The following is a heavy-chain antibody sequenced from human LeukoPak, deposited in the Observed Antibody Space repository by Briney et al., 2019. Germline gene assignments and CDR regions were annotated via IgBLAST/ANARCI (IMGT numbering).Heavy chain of an antibody. V-gene: IGHV4-34*01. J-gene: IGHJ3*02. CDR3: ARTTGNDGFDI. CDR1: GGSFSGYY. CDR2: INHSGST. Sequence: SETLSLTCAAYGGSFSGYYWSWIRQPPGKGLEWIGEINHSGSTNYNPSLKSRVTISVDTSKNQFSLKLSSVTAADTAVYYCARTTGNDGFDIWGQGTMVSVSS. D-gene: IGHD3-9*01.